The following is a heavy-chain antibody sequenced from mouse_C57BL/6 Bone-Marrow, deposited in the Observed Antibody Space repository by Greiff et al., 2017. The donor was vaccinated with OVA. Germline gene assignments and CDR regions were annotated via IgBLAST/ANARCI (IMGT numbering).Heavy chain of an antibody. D-gene: IGHD1-1*02. Sequence: QVQLQQPGAELVKPGASVKMSCKASGYTFTSYWITWVKQRPGQGLEWIGDIYPGSGSTNYNEKFKSKATLTADTSSSTAYMQLSSLTSEDSAVYYCARDPLWYFDYWGQGTTRTVSS. J-gene: IGHJ2*01. CDR3: ARDPLWYFDY. CDR2: IYPGSGST. V-gene: IGHV1-55*01. CDR1: GYTFTSYW.